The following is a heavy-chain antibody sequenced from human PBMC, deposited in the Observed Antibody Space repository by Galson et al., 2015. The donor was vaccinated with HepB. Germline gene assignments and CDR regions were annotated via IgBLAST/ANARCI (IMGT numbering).Heavy chain of an antibody. V-gene: IGHV3-30*04. CDR2: ISYDGSNK. D-gene: IGHD1-26*01. CDR1: GFTFSSYA. J-gene: IGHJ4*02. CDR3: AREGQWELLDY. Sequence: SLRLSCAASGFTFSSYAMHWVRQAPGKGLEWVAVISYDGSNKYYADSVKGRFTISRDNSKNTLYLQMNSLRAEDTAVYYCAREGQWELLDYWGQGTLVTVSS.